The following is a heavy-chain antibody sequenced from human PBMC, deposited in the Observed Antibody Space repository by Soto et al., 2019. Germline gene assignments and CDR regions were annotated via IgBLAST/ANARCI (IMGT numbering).Heavy chain of an antibody. J-gene: IGHJ4*02. V-gene: IGHV1-2*02. D-gene: IGHD5-18*01. Sequence: GASVKVSCKAAGYRFTGYYIHWVRQAPGQGFEWMGWINPSSGGTNFAQKFQGRVTVTTDTSTTTAYMELTNLKFDDTALYYCAYVGGYSTGDYSFDLWGQGTPVTVSS. CDR3: AYVGGYSTGDYSFDL. CDR2: INPSSGGT. CDR1: GYRFTGYY.